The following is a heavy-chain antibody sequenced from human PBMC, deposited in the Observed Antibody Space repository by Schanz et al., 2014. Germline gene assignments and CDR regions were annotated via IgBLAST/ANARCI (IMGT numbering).Heavy chain of an antibody. CDR3: GTGHRLFGRDGLYYLDS. Sequence: QVQLVQSGAEVKKPGASVKVSCKASGYTFTSYGISWVRQAPGQGLEWMGWSSVYNHNKEYDQKFQDRVTMTTDTSTKTAYMALTSLRSDDAAVVYCGTGHRLFGRDGLYYLDSWGQGTLVTVSS. CDR1: GYTFTSYG. J-gene: IGHJ4*02. V-gene: IGHV1-18*01. D-gene: IGHD3-10*02. CDR2: SSVYNHNK.